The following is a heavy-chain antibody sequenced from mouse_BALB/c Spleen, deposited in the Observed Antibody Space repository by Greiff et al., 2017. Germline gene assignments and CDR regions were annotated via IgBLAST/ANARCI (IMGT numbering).Heavy chain of an antibody. V-gene: IGHV1-82*01. CDR3: ARGAGSSYDYAMDY. Sequence: VQLQQSGPELVKPGASVKISCKASGYAFSSSWMNWVKQRPGQGLEWIGRIYPGDGDTNYNGKFKGKATLTADKSSSTAYMQLSSLTSVDSAVYFCARGAGSSYDYAMDYWGQGTSVTVSS. CDR2: IYPGDGDT. J-gene: IGHJ4*01. CDR1: GYAFSSSW. D-gene: IGHD1-1*01.